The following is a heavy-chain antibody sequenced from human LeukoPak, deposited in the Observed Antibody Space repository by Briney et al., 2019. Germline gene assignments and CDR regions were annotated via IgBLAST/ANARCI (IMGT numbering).Heavy chain of an antibody. CDR2: MNPNSGNT. J-gene: IGHJ5*02. D-gene: IGHD3-22*01. CDR3: ARGNSIYDSSGYYLNWFDP. CDR1: GYTFTSYD. V-gene: IGHV1-8*01. Sequence: GASVKVSCKASGYTFTSYDINWVRQATGQGLEWMGWMNPNSGNTGYAQKFQGRVTMTRNTSISTAYMELSSLRSEDTAVYYCARGNSIYDSSGYYLNWFDPWGQGTLFTVSS.